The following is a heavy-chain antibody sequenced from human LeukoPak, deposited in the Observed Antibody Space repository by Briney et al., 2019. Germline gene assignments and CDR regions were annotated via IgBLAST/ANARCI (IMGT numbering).Heavy chain of an antibody. J-gene: IGHJ4*02. Sequence: SETLSLTCAVSGYSISSGYYWGWIRQPPGKGLEWIGSIYHSGSTYYNPSLKSRVTISVDTSKNQFSLKLSSVTAADTAVYYCASFANYYDSGGYYSSYFDYWGQGTLVTVSS. CDR1: GYSISSGYY. CDR2: IYHSGST. D-gene: IGHD3-22*01. V-gene: IGHV4-38-2*01. CDR3: ASFANYYDSGGYYSSYFDY.